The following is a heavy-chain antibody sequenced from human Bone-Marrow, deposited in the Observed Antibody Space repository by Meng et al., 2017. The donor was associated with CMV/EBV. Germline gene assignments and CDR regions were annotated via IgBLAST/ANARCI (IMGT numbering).Heavy chain of an antibody. D-gene: IGHD4-17*01. Sequence: SGPTLVKPTQTVTLTCSFSGFSFTASGEGVGWIRQPPGKALEWLAFISWNGDKLHSPSLDGRLTITKDTYKTQVVLTLTNTGPADTATYFCARKALDGDDLYPNPSIFDHWGQGALVTVSS. J-gene: IGHJ4*02. CDR2: ISWNGDK. V-gene: IGHV2-5*01. CDR3: ARKALDGDDLYPNPSIFDH. CDR1: GFSFTASGEG.